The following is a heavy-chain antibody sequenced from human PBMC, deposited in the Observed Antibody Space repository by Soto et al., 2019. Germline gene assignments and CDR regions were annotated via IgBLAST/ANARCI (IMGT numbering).Heavy chain of an antibody. V-gene: IGHV3-21*01. CDR3: ASLVVVAATPGCIDYYFGMDV. D-gene: IGHD2-15*01. Sequence: GGSLRLSCAASGFTFSSYSMNWVRQAPGKGLEWVSSISSSSSYIYYADSVKGRFTISRDNAKNSLYLQMNSLRAEDTAVYYCASLVVVAATPGCIDYYFGMDVWGQGTTVTVSS. J-gene: IGHJ6*02. CDR1: GFTFSSYS. CDR2: ISSSSSYI.